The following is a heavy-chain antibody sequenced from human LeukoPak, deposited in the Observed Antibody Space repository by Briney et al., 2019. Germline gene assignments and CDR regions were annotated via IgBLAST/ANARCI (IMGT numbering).Heavy chain of an antibody. CDR1: GGSVINTNW. CDR3: ARGGGFYRPLDY. CDR2: VHLDGRT. Sequence: SGTLSLTCGVSGGSVINTNWWTWVRQPPGKGLDWIGEVHLDGRTNYNPSLESRLTMSVDVSENQVSLKLTSVTAADTAVYYCARGGGFYRPLDYWGQGTLVTVSS. V-gene: IGHV4-4*02. D-gene: IGHD3-3*01. J-gene: IGHJ4*02.